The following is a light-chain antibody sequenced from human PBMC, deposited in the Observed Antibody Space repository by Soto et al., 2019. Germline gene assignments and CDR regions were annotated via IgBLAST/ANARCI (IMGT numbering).Light chain of an antibody. J-gene: IGLJ1*01. V-gene: IGLV2-11*01. CDR1: SSDVGGYNY. CDR2: DVS. Sequence: QSALTQPRSASGSPGQSITISCTGTSSDVGGYNYVSWYQQHPAKAPKLIIFDVSKRPSGVPNRFSGSKSGNTASLTISGLRAEDEADYYCCSYLGRNTYVFGTGTKVTVL. CDR3: CSYLGRNTYV.